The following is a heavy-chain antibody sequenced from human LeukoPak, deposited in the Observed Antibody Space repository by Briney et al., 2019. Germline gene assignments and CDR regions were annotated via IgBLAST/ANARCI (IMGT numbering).Heavy chain of an antibody. D-gene: IGHD5-12*01. J-gene: IGHJ4*02. Sequence: GGSLRLSCAASGFTFSSYGMHWVRQAPGKGLEWVAVIWYDGSNKYYADSVKGRFTISRDNSKNTLYLQMNSLRAEDTAVYYCAREHFIGYGSLDYLGQGTLVTVSS. CDR2: IWYDGSNK. CDR1: GFTFSSYG. CDR3: AREHFIGYGSLDY. V-gene: IGHV3-33*01.